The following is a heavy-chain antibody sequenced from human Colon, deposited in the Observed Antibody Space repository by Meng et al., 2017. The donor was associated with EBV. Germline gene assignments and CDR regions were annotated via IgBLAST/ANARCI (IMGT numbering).Heavy chain of an antibody. D-gene: IGHD6-19*01. CDR1: GGSVSSGGYY. CDR3: ARVSSGWDYFDY. V-gene: IGHV4-31*03. J-gene: IGHJ4*02. Sequence: QLQEAGPGLVKPSQTLSLTCTVSGGSVSSGGYYWTWIRQHPGKGLEWFGHIYYSGSTFYNPSLKRRVIISIDTSKNQFSLNLRSVTAADTAVYYCARVSSGWDYFDYWGQGTLVTVSS. CDR2: IYYSGST.